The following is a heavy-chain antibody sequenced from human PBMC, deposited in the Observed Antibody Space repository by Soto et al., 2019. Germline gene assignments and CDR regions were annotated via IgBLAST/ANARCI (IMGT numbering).Heavy chain of an antibody. Sequence: GGSLRLSCAASGFTFSSYDMLWVRQATGKGLEWVSAIGTAGDTYYPGSVKGRFTISRENAKNSLSLQMNSLRAGDTAVYYCARVLTDCTNGVCYAWFDPWGQGTLVTVPS. V-gene: IGHV3-13*01. J-gene: IGHJ5*02. CDR3: ARVLTDCTNGVCYAWFDP. D-gene: IGHD2-8*01. CDR2: IGTAGDT. CDR1: GFTFSSYD.